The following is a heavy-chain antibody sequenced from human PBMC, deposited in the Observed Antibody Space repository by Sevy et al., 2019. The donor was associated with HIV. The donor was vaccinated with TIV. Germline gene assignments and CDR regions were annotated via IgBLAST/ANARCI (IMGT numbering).Heavy chain of an antibody. CDR3: ARGLVGANLGTDY. Sequence: GGSLRLSCSASGFTFSDYYMNWIRQAPGKGLEWISYISFSSNYTMYADSVTGRFAISRANAKNSLYLQMNSLGAEDTAGYYCARGLVGANLGTDYWGQGSLVTVSS. V-gene: IGHV3-11*06. D-gene: IGHD1-26*01. CDR2: ISFSSNYT. J-gene: IGHJ4*02. CDR1: GFTFSDYY.